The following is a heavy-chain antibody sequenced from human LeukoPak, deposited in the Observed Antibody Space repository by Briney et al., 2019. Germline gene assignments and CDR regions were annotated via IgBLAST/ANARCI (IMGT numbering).Heavy chain of an antibody. D-gene: IGHD2-8*01. CDR3: ARETCTNGVCTAFDI. J-gene: IGHJ3*02. CDR2: INPSGGST. V-gene: IGHV1-46*01. CDR1: GYTFTSYY. Sequence: ASVKVSCKASGYTFTSYYMHWVRQAPGQGLEWMGIINPSGGSTSYAQKFQGRVTMTRDTSTSTVYMELSSLRSEDTAVYYCARETCTNGVCTAFDIWGQGTMVTVSS.